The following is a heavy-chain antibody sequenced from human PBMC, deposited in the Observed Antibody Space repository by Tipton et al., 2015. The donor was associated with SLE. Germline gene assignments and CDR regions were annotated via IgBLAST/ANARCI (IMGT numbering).Heavy chain of an antibody. CDR3: ARESIAAAGYFDY. CDR2: INHSGST. J-gene: IGHJ4*02. CDR1: GGSFSGYY. Sequence: TLSLTCAVYGGSFSGYYWSWIRQPPGKGLEWIGEINHSGSTNYNPSLKNQVTISVDTSKNQFSLKLRYVTAADTAVYYCARESIAAAGYFDYWGQGTLVAVSS. V-gene: IGHV4-34*01. D-gene: IGHD6-13*01.